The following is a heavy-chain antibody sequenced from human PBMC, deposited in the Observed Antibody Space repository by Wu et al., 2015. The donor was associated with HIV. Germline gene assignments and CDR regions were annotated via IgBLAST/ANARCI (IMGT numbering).Heavy chain of an antibody. V-gene: IGHV1-8*02. CDR1: GYRFTSFN. D-gene: IGHD1-26*01. CDR3: ARVGVLLTSAQLLEYFQH. J-gene: IGHJ1*01. CDR2: MDPKSGSA. Sequence: QVQLVQSGTVVQKPGTSVRVSCKISGYRFTSFNINWIRQVHGRGLEWMGWMDPKSGSAAFGHNFQGRVSMTRNNSISTAYMELSRVTSDDTAIYYCARVGVLLTSAQLLEYFQHWGQGTRVVVS.